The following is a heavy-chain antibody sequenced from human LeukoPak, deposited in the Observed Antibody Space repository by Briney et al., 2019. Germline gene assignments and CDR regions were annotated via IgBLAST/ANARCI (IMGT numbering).Heavy chain of an antibody. CDR2: ISSRSTYI. CDR1: EFPFSTYS. J-gene: IGHJ5*02. CDR3: ATSGPTGVGFTYNWVGR. D-gene: IGHD1-14*01. V-gene: IGHV3-21*01. Sequence: GGSLRLSCAASEFPFSTYSMNLVRQAPGRGLEWVSCISSRSTYINYTDSVRGRFTTSRDNAKNSLYLQMDSLRVEDTAVYYCATSGPTGVGFTYNWVGRWGQGTLVTVSS.